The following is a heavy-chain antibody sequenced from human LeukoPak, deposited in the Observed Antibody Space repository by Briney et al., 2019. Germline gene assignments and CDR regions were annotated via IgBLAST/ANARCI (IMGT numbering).Heavy chain of an antibody. Sequence: PSETLSLTCTVSGGSISRSSYYWGWIRQPPGKGLEWIGSIYYSGSTYYNPSLKSRVTISVDTSKNQFSLKLSSVTAADTAVYYCARSGELLWFGELSRGTNYYYYMDVWGKGTTVTISS. CDR1: GGSISRSSYY. CDR2: IYYSGST. J-gene: IGHJ6*03. V-gene: IGHV4-39*07. D-gene: IGHD3-10*01. CDR3: ARSGELLWFGELSRGTNYYYYMDV.